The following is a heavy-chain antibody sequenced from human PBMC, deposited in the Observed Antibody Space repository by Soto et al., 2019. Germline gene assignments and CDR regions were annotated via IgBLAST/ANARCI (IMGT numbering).Heavy chain of an antibody. V-gene: IGHV3-48*03. CDR1: GFTSSSYE. J-gene: IGHJ4*02. CDR3: ARDPTGTTTFDY. Sequence: LRLSCAASGFTSSSYEMNWVRQAPGKGLEWVSYISSSGSTIYYADSVKGRFTISRDNAKNSLYLQMNSLRAEDTAVYYCARDPTGTTTFDYWGQGTLVTVSS. D-gene: IGHD1-1*01. CDR2: ISSSGSTI.